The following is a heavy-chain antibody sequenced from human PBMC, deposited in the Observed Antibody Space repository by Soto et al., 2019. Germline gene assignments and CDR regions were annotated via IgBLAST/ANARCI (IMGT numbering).Heavy chain of an antibody. CDR3: AREVQEDTAMVSWFDP. Sequence: PGGSLRLSCAASGFTFSSYGMHWVRQAPGKGLEWVAVIWYDGSNKYYADSVKGRFTISRDNSNNTLYLQMNSLRAEDTAVYYCAREVQEDTAMVSWFDPWGQGTLVTVS. CDR1: GFTFSSYG. D-gene: IGHD5-18*01. CDR2: IWYDGSNK. V-gene: IGHV3-33*01. J-gene: IGHJ5*02.